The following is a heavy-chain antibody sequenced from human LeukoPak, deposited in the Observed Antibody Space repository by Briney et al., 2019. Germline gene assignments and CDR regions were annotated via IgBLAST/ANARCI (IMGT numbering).Heavy chain of an antibody. CDR2: IYTSGST. Sequence: SETLSLTCTVSGGSISSYYWSWIRQPAGKGLEWIGRIYTSGSTNYNASLKSRVTMSVDTSKNQFSLKLSSVTAADTAVYYCARSEPMITFGGVIATVFDYWGQGTLVTVSS. CDR3: ARSEPMITFGGVIATVFDY. J-gene: IGHJ4*02. V-gene: IGHV4-4*07. D-gene: IGHD3-16*02. CDR1: GGSISSYY.